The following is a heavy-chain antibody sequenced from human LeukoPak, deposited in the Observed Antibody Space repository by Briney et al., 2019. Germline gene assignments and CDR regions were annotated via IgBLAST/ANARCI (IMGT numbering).Heavy chain of an antibody. CDR1: GFTFSSYG. V-gene: IGHV3-33*01. D-gene: IGHD6-19*01. CDR3: ARDPSTIAVAGLDY. Sequence: GGSLRLSCAASGFTFSSYGMHWVRQAPGKGLEWVAVIWYDGGNKYYADSVKGRFTISRDNSKNTLYLQMNSLRAEDTAVYYCARDPSTIAVAGLDYWGQGPLVTVSS. J-gene: IGHJ4*02. CDR2: IWYDGGNK.